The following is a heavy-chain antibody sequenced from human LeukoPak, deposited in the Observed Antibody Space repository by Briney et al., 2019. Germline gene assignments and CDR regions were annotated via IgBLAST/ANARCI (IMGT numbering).Heavy chain of an antibody. V-gene: IGHV4-38-2*02. D-gene: IGHD3-22*01. Sequence: SETLSLTCTVSGYSISSGYYWGWIRQPPGKGLEWIGSIYHSGSTYYNPSLKSRVTISVDTSKNQFSLKLSSVTAADTAVYYCARLDSSGYHYAFDIWGQGTMVTVSS. CDR1: GYSISSGYY. J-gene: IGHJ3*02. CDR2: IYHSGST. CDR3: ARLDSSGYHYAFDI.